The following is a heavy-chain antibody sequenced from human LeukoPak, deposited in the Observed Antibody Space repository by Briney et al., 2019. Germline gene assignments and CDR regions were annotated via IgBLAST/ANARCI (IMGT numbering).Heavy chain of an antibody. Sequence: GESLKISCKGSGYSFTSYWIGWVRQMPGKGLEWMGIIYPGDSDTRYGPSFQGQVTISADKSISTAYLQWSSLKASDTAMYYCARTTMDYDFWSGYPSVFNWFDPWGQGTLVTVSS. CDR1: GYSFTSYW. CDR3: ARTTMDYDFWSGYPSVFNWFDP. CDR2: IYPGDSDT. D-gene: IGHD3-3*01. V-gene: IGHV5-51*01. J-gene: IGHJ5*02.